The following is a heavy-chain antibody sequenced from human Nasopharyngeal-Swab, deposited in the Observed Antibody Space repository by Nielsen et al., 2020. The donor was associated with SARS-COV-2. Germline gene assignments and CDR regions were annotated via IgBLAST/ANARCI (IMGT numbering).Heavy chain of an antibody. V-gene: IGHV1-18*01. Sequence: VRQAPGQGLEWMGWSSAYNGNTNYAQKLQGRVTMTTDTSTSTAYMELRSLRSDDTAVYYCARDHFLDYYESSGYYYVWSEYFQHWGQGTLVTVSS. CDR3: ARDHFLDYYESSGYYYVWSEYFQH. CDR2: SSAYNGNT. J-gene: IGHJ1*01. D-gene: IGHD3-22*01.